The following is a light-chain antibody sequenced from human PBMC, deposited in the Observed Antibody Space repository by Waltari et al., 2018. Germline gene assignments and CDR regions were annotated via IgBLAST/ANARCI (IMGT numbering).Light chain of an antibody. CDR2: AAS. CDR3: QKYSSAPLT. V-gene: IGKV1-27*01. CDR1: QGISNY. Sequence: DIQMTQSPSSLSASVGDRVIITCRASQGISNYLAWYQQKPGKVPKLLIYAASTLHSGVPSRFSGSGSGTDFTLTISSLQPEDVATYYCQKYSSAPLTFGGGTKVEIK. J-gene: IGKJ4*01.